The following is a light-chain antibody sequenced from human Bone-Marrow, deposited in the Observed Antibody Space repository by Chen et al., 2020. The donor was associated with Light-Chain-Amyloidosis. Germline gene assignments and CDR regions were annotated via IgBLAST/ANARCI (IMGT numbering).Light chain of an antibody. Sequence: SYVLTQPSSVSVAPGQTATIACWGNNIGSTSVHWYQQTPGQAPLLIVYDDSDRPSGIPERLSGSNSGNTATLTIRRVEAGDEADYYSQVWDRSSDRPVFGGGTKLTVL. CDR3: QVWDRSSDRPV. CDR1: NIGSTS. CDR2: DDS. V-gene: IGLV3-21*02. J-gene: IGLJ3*02.